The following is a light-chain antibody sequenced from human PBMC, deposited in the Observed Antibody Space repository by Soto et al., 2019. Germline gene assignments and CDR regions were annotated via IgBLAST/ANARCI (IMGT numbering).Light chain of an antibody. Sequence: QSALTQPASVSWSPGQSITISCTGTSSDIGSNNYVSWFQQRPGKAPTLIIYEVSNRPSGVSTHFSGSKSGNTASLTISGLLPEDEAEYYCSSYTTTTRLFGGGTNLTVL. CDR2: EVS. CDR1: SSDIGSNNY. J-gene: IGLJ3*02. CDR3: SSYTTTTRL. V-gene: IGLV2-14*01.